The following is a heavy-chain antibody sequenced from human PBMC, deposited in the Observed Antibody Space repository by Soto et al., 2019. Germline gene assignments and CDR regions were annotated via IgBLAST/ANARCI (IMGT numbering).Heavy chain of an antibody. CDR1: GFTFSDYY. Sequence: GGSLRLSCAASGFTFSDYYMSWIRQAPGKGLEWVSYISSSGSTIYYADSVKGRFTIPRDNAKNSLYLQMNSLRAEDTAVYYCARGSPNWNPVLDNWFDPWGQGTLVTVSS. J-gene: IGHJ5*02. V-gene: IGHV3-11*01. CDR3: ARGSPNWNPVLDNWFDP. D-gene: IGHD1-20*01. CDR2: ISSSGSTI.